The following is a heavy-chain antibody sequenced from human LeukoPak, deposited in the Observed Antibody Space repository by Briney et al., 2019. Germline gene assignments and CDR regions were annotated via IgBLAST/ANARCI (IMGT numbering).Heavy chain of an antibody. V-gene: IGHV3-23*01. CDR2: ISGSGGST. Sequence: GGSLSLSCAASGFTFSSYAMSWVRQAPGKGLEWVSAISGSGGSTYYADSVKGRFTISRDNSKNTLYLQMKSLRAEDTAIYFCAKSADEFGDYEEVGSLDYWGQGTLVTVSS. CDR1: GFTFSSYA. J-gene: IGHJ4*02. D-gene: IGHD4-17*01. CDR3: AKSADEFGDYEEVGSLDY.